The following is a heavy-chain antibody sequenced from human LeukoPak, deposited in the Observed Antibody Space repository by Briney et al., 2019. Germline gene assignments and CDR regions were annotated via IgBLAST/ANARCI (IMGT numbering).Heavy chain of an antibody. CDR3: ARGDFGGNTRFDY. Sequence: GASVTVSCKASGGTFSSYAISWVRQAPGQGLEWMGRIIPILGIANYAQTFQGRVTITADKSTSTAYMELSSLRSEDTAVYYCARGDFGGNTRFDYRGQGTLVTVSS. CDR1: GGTFSSYA. D-gene: IGHD4-23*01. V-gene: IGHV1-69*04. J-gene: IGHJ4*02. CDR2: IIPILGIA.